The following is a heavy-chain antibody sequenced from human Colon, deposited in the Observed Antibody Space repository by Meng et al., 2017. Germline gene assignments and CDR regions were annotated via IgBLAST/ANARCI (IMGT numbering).Heavy chain of an antibody. D-gene: IGHD2-15*01. J-gene: IGHJ4*02. CDR2: IVPNSGDT. CDR1: GYTFSDCY. V-gene: IGHV1-2*02. Sequence: QVPLVQSGTGGKRPGASVKVSCKASGYTFSDCYIHWVRQAPGQGLEWMGWIVPNSGDTNYAQKFQGRVTMTRDTSISTTYMELSRLTSDDTAVYYCARSTPSLDYWGQGTLVTVSS. CDR3: ARSTPSLDY.